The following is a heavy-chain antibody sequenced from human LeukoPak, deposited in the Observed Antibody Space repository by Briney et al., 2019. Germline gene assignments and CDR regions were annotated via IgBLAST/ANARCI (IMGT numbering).Heavy chain of an antibody. CDR1: GFTFSDYY. CDR2: ISSSSSYI. V-gene: IGHV3-11*06. CDR3: ARGATVTRGLYYMDV. D-gene: IGHD4-11*01. J-gene: IGHJ6*03. Sequence: GGSLRLSCAASGFTFSDYYMSWIRQAPGKGLEWVSSISSSSSYIYYADSVKGRFTISRDNAKNSLYLQMNSLRAEDTAVYYCARGATVTRGLYYMDVWGKGTTVTVSS.